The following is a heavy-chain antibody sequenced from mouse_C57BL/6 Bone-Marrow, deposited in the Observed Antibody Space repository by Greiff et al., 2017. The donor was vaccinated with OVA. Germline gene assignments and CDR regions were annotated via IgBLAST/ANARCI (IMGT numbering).Heavy chain of an antibody. J-gene: IGHJ1*03. CDR2: IRNKANGYTT. CDR1: GFTFTDYY. Sequence: EVNLVESGGGLVQPGGSLSLSCAASGFTFTDYYMSWVRQPPGKALEWLGFIRNKANGYTTEYSASVKGRFTISRDNSQSILYLQMNALRAEDSATYYCARSGDDYLWYFDVWGTGTTVTVSS. V-gene: IGHV7-3*01. CDR3: ARSGDDYLWYFDV. D-gene: IGHD2-4*01.